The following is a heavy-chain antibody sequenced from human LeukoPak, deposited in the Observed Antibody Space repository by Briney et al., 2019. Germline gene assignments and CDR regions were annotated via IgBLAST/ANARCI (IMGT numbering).Heavy chain of an antibody. Sequence: GGSLRLSCAASGFTFSSYAMSWVRQAPGKGLEWVSAISGSGGSTYYADSVKGRFTISRDNSKNTLYPQMNSLRAEDTAVYYCANRPGRYCSSTSCYAGSVPFDYWGQGTLVTVSS. CDR1: GFTFSSYA. CDR3: ANRPGRYCSSTSCYAGSVPFDY. CDR2: ISGSGGST. V-gene: IGHV3-23*01. D-gene: IGHD2-2*01. J-gene: IGHJ4*02.